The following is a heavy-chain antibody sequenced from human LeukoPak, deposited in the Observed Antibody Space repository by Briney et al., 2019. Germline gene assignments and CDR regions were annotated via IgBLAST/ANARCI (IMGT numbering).Heavy chain of an antibody. D-gene: IGHD2-15*01. CDR2: ISSSSSYI. CDR3: AKDRCSDGIGCFYYYMDV. V-gene: IGHV3-21*01. CDR1: GFTFSHYG. Sequence: GGSLRLSCATSGFTFSHYGMHWVRQAPGKGLEWVSSISSSSSYIYYADSVKGRFTISRDNAKNSLYLQMNSLRAEDTAVYYCAKDRCSDGIGCFYYYMDVWGKGTTVTISS. J-gene: IGHJ6*03.